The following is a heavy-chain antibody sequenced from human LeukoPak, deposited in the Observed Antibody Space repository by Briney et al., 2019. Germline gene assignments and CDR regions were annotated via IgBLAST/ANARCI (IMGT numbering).Heavy chain of an antibody. CDR1: GYTFTGYY. J-gene: IGHJ5*02. Sequence: ASVKVSCKASGYTFTGYYMHWVRQAPGQGLEWMGWINPNSGGTNYAQKFQGRVTMTRDTSISTAYMELSRLRSDDTAVYYCARDLDCSSTSCYTWAGNWSDPWGQGTLVTVSS. CDR3: ARDLDCSSTSCYTWAGNWSDP. V-gene: IGHV1-2*02. CDR2: INPNSGGT. D-gene: IGHD2-2*02.